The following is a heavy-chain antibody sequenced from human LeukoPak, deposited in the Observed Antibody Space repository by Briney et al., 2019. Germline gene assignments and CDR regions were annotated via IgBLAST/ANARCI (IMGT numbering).Heavy chain of an antibody. CDR1: GFTFSSYS. J-gene: IGHJ3*02. CDR2: ISSSSSYI. Sequence: GGSLRLSCAASGFTFSSYSMNWVRQAPGKGLEWVSSISSSSSYIYYADSVKGRFTISRDNAKNSLYLQMNSLRAEDTAVYYCARVLETVRYCSGGSCDSAAFDIWGQGTMVTVSS. CDR3: ARVLETVRYCSGGSCDSAAFDI. V-gene: IGHV3-21*01. D-gene: IGHD2-15*01.